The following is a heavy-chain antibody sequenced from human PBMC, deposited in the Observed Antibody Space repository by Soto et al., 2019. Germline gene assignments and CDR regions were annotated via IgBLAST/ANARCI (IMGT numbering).Heavy chain of an antibody. CDR3: VMYYYDNSGYYYFDY. V-gene: IGHV3-48*02. D-gene: IGHD3-22*01. Sequence: EVQLVESGGGLVQPGGSLRLSCAASGLTFSSYSMNWVRQAPGKGLECVSYISSSSSTIYYADSVKGRFTISRDNAKNSLYLQMNSLRDEDTAVYYCVMYYYDNSGYYYFDYRGQGTLVTVSS. CDR2: ISSSSSTI. J-gene: IGHJ4*02. CDR1: GLTFSSYS.